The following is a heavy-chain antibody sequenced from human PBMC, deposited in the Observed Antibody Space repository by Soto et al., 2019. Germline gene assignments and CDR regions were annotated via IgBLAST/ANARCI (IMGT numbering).Heavy chain of an antibody. J-gene: IGHJ5*02. CDR2: IYWDDDK. D-gene: IGHD6-6*01. V-gene: IGHV2-5*02. Sequence: QITLKESGPTLVKPTQTITLTCTFSGFSLSTRGVGVVWIRQPPGTALEGLALIYWDDDKSYSPSLKSRLTITKETSKNQVVITMTTLDPVDTATYYCAHTSRSDPSSSSKQRLACFDPWGQGPLVTVSS. CDR1: GFSLSTRGVG. CDR3: AHTSRSDPSSSSKQRLACFDP.